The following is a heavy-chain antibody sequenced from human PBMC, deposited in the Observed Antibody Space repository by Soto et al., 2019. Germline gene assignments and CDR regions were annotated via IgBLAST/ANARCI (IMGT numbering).Heavy chain of an antibody. CDR2: ISSSGGST. V-gene: IGHV3-23*01. Sequence: GSRRLSCAASGFTFSSNAMSWVRQAPGKGLEWVSGISSSGGSTYYADSVKGRFTISRDNSKNMLYLQMNNLRAEDTAVYYCAKAQGGSYFDYWGQGTLVTVSS. J-gene: IGHJ4*02. CDR1: GFTFSSNA. CDR3: AKAQGGSYFDY. D-gene: IGHD2-15*01.